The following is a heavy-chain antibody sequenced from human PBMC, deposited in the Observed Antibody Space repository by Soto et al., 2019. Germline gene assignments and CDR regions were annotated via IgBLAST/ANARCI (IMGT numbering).Heavy chain of an antibody. V-gene: IGHV4-39*01. J-gene: IGHJ4*02. CDR2: MYYGGST. CDR3: APGAPVVSDY. Sequence: PSETLSLTGTVSGGCISSSDYYWGWIRQPPGKGREWMGSMYYGGSTYYNPSLKSRVTISVDTSKNQVSRKRSSVTAADTALYYCAPGAPVVSDYWGQGTVVTLSS. CDR1: GGCISSSDYY. D-gene: IGHD3-22*01.